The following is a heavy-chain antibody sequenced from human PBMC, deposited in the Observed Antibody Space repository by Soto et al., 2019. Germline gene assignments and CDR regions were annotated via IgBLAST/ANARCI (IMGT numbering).Heavy chain of an antibody. CDR2: IYHSGST. D-gene: IGHD2-8*01. J-gene: IGHJ5*02. V-gene: IGHV4-30-2*01. CDR1: GGSISSGGYS. CDR3: ARGGSGVRRPIRLWFDP. Sequence: QLQLQESGSGLVKPSQTLSLTCAVSGGSISSGGYSWSWIRQPPGKGLEWIGYIYHSGSTYYNPSLKSRVTISVDRSKNQFSLTLSSVTAADTAVYYCARGGSGVRRPIRLWFDPWGQGTLVTVSS.